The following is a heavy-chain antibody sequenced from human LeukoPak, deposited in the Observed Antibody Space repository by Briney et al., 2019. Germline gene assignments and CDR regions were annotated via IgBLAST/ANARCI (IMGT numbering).Heavy chain of an antibody. CDR1: GFTFSSYA. CDR2: ISGSGGST. Sequence: GGSLRLSCAASGFTFSSYAMSWVRQAPGKGLEWVSAISGSGGSTYYADSVKGRFTISRDNSKNTLYLQMNSLRAEDTAVYYCANQKARYCSSTSCYTSFAFDIWGQGTMVTVSS. V-gene: IGHV3-23*01. CDR3: ANQKARYCSSTSCYTSFAFDI. J-gene: IGHJ3*02. D-gene: IGHD2-2*02.